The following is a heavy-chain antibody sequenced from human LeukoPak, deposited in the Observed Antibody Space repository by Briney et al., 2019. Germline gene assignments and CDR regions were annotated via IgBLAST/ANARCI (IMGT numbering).Heavy chain of an antibody. CDR3: ASLPRSGRSGMDV. J-gene: IGHJ6*02. V-gene: IGHV3-48*03. Sequence: SYISSSGSTIYYADSVKGRFTISRDNAKNSLYLQMNSLRAEDTAVYYCASLPRSGRSGMDVWGQGTTVTVSS. CDR2: ISSSGSTI. D-gene: IGHD3-10*01.